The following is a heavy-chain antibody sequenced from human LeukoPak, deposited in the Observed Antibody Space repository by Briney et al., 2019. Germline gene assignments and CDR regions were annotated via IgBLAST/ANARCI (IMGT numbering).Heavy chain of an antibody. V-gene: IGHV3-30*18. CDR3: AKETDSSSWSDFDY. CDR2: ISYDGSNK. J-gene: IGHJ4*02. D-gene: IGHD6-13*01. Sequence: PGRSLRLSCAASGFTFSSCGMHWVRQAPGKGLEWVGVISYDGSNKYYADSVKGRFTISRDNSKNTMYLQMNSLRAEDTAVYYCAKETDSSSWSDFDYWGQGTLVTVSS. CDR1: GFTFSSCG.